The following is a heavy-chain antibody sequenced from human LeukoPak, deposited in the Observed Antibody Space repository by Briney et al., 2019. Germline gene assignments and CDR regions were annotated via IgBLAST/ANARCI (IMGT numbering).Heavy chain of an antibody. CDR1: GFTFDDYA. J-gene: IGHJ6*02. V-gene: IGHV3-9*01. Sequence: PGGSLRLSCAASGFTFDDYAMHWVRQAPGKGLEWVSGISWNSGSIGYADSVKGRFTISRDNAKNSLYLQMNSLRAEDTALYCCAKDIGGIVVPAAKRYYGMDVWGQGTTVTVSS. CDR2: ISWNSGSI. CDR3: AKDIGGIVVPAAKRYYGMDV. D-gene: IGHD2-2*01.